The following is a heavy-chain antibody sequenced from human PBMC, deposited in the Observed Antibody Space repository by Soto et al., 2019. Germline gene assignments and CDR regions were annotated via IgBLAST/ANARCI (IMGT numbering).Heavy chain of an antibody. Sequence: PSQTLSLTCAISGDSVSSNSAAWNWIRQSPSRGLEWLGRTYYRSKWYNDYAVSVKSRITINPDTSKNQFSLQLNSVTPEDTAVYYCARESRGSSGWYQVRNYGMDVWGQGTTVTVSS. CDR1: GDSVSSNSAA. CDR2: TYYRSKWYN. D-gene: IGHD6-19*01. CDR3: ARESRGSSGWYQVRNYGMDV. J-gene: IGHJ6*02. V-gene: IGHV6-1*01.